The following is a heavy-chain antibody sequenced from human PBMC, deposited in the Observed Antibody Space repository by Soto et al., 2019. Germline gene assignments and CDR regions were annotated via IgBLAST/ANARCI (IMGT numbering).Heavy chain of an antibody. Sequence: GGSLRLSCAASRFTFSSYSMNWVRQAPGKGLEWISYISSSSSTIYYTDSVKGRFTISRDNAKNSLYLQMNSLRDEDTAVYYCARSPYTAMVRGFDYWGQGTLVTVSS. J-gene: IGHJ4*02. V-gene: IGHV3-48*02. CDR1: RFTFSSYS. CDR2: ISSSSSTI. D-gene: IGHD5-18*01. CDR3: ARSPYTAMVRGFDY.